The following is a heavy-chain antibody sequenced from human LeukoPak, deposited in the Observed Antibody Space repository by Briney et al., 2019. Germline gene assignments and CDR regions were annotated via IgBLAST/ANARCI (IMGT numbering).Heavy chain of an antibody. V-gene: IGHV4-59*01. J-gene: IGHJ5*02. CDR3: ARDGGSGSYRFDP. CDR2: IYSSGST. Sequence: SETLSLTCTVSGGSISNYYWSWIRQPPGKGLEWIGYIYSSGSTNYNPSLKTRVTISVDTSKNQFSLKLSSVTAADTAVYYCARDGGSGSYRFDPWGQGTLVTVSS. D-gene: IGHD3-10*01. CDR1: GGSISNYY.